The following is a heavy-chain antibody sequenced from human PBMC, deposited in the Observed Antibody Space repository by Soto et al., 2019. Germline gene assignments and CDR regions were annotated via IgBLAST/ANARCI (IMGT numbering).Heavy chain of an antibody. J-gene: IGHJ5*02. CDR3: ARGRVVVPAAVMFNCLDR. Sequence: PMSLTCAISCAPITWGDYSWNCIRHPPGKCLEWIGYIFHGGSTYYNPSLRSRVTISVDRSRTQFSLKMSSVTAADTAVYYCARGRVVVPAAVMFNCLDRWGQGALVTVSS. V-gene: IGHV4-30-2*01. CDR1: CAPITWGDYS. D-gene: IGHD2-2*01. CDR2: IFHGGST.